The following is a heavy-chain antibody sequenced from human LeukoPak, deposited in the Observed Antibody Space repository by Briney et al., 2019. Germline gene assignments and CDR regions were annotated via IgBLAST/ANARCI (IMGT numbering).Heavy chain of an antibody. CDR1: GFTFSSYS. CDR2: ISSSSSYI. Sequence: GGCLRLSCAASGFTFSSYSMNWVRQAPGKGLEWVSSISSSSSYIYYADSVKGRFTISRDNSKNTLYLQMNSLRAEDTAVYYCARAPGYGAAYYFDYWGQGTLVTVSS. J-gene: IGHJ4*02. D-gene: IGHD1-1*01. V-gene: IGHV3-21*01. CDR3: ARAPGYGAAYYFDY.